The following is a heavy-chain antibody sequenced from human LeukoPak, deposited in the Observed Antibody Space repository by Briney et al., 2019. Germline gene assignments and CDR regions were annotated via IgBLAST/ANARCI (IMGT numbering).Heavy chain of an antibody. D-gene: IGHD3-22*01. V-gene: IGHV3-21*01. Sequence: GGSLRLSCAASGFTFSSYSMNWVRQAPGKGLEWISSISSSSSYIYYADSVKGRFTISRDNAKNSLYLQMNSLRAEDTAVYYCARAQTYYYDSSCWDAFDIWGQGTMVTVSS. CDR1: GFTFSSYS. CDR2: ISSSSSYI. J-gene: IGHJ3*02. CDR3: ARAQTYYYDSSCWDAFDI.